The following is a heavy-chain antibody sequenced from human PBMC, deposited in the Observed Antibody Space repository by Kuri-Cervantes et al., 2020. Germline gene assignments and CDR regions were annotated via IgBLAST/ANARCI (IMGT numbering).Heavy chain of an antibody. CDR2: ISGSGNAM. Sequence: GGSLRLCCAASGFSVGDHYMDWVRQAPGKGLEWVSYISGSGNAMYYRDSVRGRFTISRDNTKSTLHMQMNSLRAEDTAVYYCARFFGVSGVDYWGQGSLVTVSS. J-gene: IGHJ4*02. CDR3: ARFFGVSGVDY. D-gene: IGHD3-10*02. CDR1: GFSVGDHY. V-gene: IGHV3-11*04.